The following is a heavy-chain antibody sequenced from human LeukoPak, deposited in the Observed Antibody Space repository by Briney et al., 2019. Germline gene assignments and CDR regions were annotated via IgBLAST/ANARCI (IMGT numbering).Heavy chain of an antibody. Sequence: SETLSLTCAVYGGSFSGYYWSWIRQPPGKGLERIGEINHSGSTNYNPSLKSRVTISVDTSKNQFSLKLSSVTAADTAVYYCARRYGSGSYLKFWGQGTLVTVSS. J-gene: IGHJ4*02. CDR3: ARRYGSGSYLKF. CDR2: INHSGST. CDR1: GGSFSGYY. V-gene: IGHV4-34*01. D-gene: IGHD3-10*01.